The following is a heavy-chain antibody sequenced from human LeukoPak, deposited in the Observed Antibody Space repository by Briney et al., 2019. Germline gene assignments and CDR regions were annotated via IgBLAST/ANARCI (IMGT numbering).Heavy chain of an antibody. D-gene: IGHD2/OR15-2a*01. CDR1: GFTFSSYS. CDR3: ARDVFSWNAFEI. CDR2: ISSSSSYI. Sequence: RGSLRLSCAASGFTFSSYSMNWVRQAPGKGLEWVSSISSSSSYIYYADSVKGRFTISRDNAKNLLYLQMKSLRAEDSAVYYCARDVFSWNAFEIWGQGAMVTVSS. V-gene: IGHV3-21*06. J-gene: IGHJ3*02.